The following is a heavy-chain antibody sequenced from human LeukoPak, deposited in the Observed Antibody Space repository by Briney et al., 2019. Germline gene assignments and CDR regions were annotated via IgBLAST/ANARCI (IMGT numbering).Heavy chain of an antibody. V-gene: IGHV3-23*01. CDR3: AKGLDFGGVTANFFDY. Sequence: GGSLRLSCAASGFTFSSYAMSWVRQAPGKGLEWVSAISGSGGSTYYADSVKGRFTISRDNSKNTLYLQMNSLRAEDTAVYYWAKGLDFGGVTANFFDYWGQGTLVTVSS. CDR1: GFTFSSYA. J-gene: IGHJ4*02. CDR2: ISGSGGST. D-gene: IGHD2-21*02.